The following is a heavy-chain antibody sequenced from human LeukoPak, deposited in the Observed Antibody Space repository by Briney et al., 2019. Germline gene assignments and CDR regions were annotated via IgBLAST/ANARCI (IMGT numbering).Heavy chain of an antibody. V-gene: IGHV3-23*01. CDR3: AKRWHSSSYYDY. CDR1: GGSFSGYY. CDR2: ISGSGGST. J-gene: IGHJ4*02. Sequence: ETLSLTCAVYGGSFSGYYWSWVRQAPGKGLEWVSAISGSGGSTYYADSVKGRFTISRDNSKNTLYLQMNSLRAEDTAVYYCAKRWHSSSYYDYWGQGTLVTVSS. D-gene: IGHD6-6*01.